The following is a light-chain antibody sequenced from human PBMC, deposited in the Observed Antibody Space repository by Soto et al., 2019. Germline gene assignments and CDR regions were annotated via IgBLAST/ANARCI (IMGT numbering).Light chain of an antibody. CDR3: QQYSNWPPIP. V-gene: IGKV3-15*01. CDR2: DTS. Sequence: VMTASPGTLSLSRAERATLSSRASQSVSIHVAWYQQKPGQAPRLLIYDTSTRATGIPARFSGSGSGTEFTLTISSLQSEDFAVYYCQQYSNWPPIPFGQVRRLEI. CDR1: QSVSIH. J-gene: IGKJ5*01.